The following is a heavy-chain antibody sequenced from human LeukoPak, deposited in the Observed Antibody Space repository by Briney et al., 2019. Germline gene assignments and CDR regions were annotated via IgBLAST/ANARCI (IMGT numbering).Heavy chain of an antibody. CDR3: ARVGYCSGGSCYWFDP. J-gene: IGHJ5*02. V-gene: IGHV1-69*06. D-gene: IGHD2-15*01. CDR2: IIPIFGTA. CDR1: GGTFSSYA. Sequence: ASVKVSCKASGGTFSSYAISWVRQAPGQGLEWMGGIIPIFGTANYAQKFQGRVTITADKSTSTAYMELSSLRSEDTAVYYCARVGYCSGGSCYWFDPWGQETLVTVSS.